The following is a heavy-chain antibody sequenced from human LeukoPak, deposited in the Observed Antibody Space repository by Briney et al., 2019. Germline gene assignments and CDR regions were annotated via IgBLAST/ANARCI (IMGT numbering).Heavy chain of an antibody. CDR2: ISYDGSNK. CDR3: ARGPSYYYDSSGYYYGH. Sequence: GGSLRLSCAASGFTFSSYGMHWVRQAPGKGLEWVAVISYDGSNKYYADSVKGRFTISRDNSKNTLYLQMNSLRAEDTAVYYCARGPSYYYDSSGYYYGHWGQGTLVTVSS. V-gene: IGHV3-30*03. D-gene: IGHD3-22*01. CDR1: GFTFSSYG. J-gene: IGHJ4*02.